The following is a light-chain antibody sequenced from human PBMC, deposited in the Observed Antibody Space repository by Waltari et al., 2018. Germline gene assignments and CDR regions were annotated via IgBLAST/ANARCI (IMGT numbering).Light chain of an antibody. CDR3: QSYDSSLRGV. Sequence: QSVLTQPPSVSGAPGQRVTISCPGSSPNIGAGYDVHWYQQLPGTAPKLLIYGNSNRPSGVPDRFSGSKSGTSASLAITGLQAEDEANYYCQSYDSSLRGVFGGGTKLTVL. J-gene: IGLJ2*01. CDR2: GNS. V-gene: IGLV1-40*01. CDR1: SPNIGAGYD.